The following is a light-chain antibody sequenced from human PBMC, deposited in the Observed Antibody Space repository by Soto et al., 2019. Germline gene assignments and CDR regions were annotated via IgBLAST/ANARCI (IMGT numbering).Light chain of an antibody. CDR3: SSYTSSSTLG. J-gene: IGLJ2*01. V-gene: IGLV2-18*02. Sequence: QSALTQPPSVSGSPGQSVTISCTGTSSDVGSYNRVSWYQQPPGTAPKLMIYEVSNRPSGVPDRFSGSKSGNTASLTISGLQAEDEAYYYCSSYTSSSTLGFGGVTKVTVL. CDR1: SSDVGSYNR. CDR2: EVS.